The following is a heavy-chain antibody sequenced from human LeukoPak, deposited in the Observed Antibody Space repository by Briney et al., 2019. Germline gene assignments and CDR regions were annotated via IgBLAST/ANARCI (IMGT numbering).Heavy chain of an antibody. CDR2: IYYSGST. CDR1: GGSISSYY. CDR3: ARQIWSGYYKWFDP. Sequence: SETLSLTCTVSGGSISSYYWSWIRQPPGKGLEWIGYIYYSGSTNYNPSLKSRVTISEDTSKKQFSLKLSSVTAADTAVYYCARQIWSGYYKWFDPWGKGTLVTVSS. V-gene: IGHV4-59*01. D-gene: IGHD3-3*01. J-gene: IGHJ5*02.